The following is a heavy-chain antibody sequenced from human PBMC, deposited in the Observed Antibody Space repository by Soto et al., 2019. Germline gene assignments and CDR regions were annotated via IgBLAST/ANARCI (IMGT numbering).Heavy chain of an antibody. CDR2: IIPIFGTA. V-gene: IGHV1-69*13. Sequence: GASVKVSCKASGGTFSSYAISWVRQAPGQGLEWMGGIIPIFGTANYAQKFQGRVTITADESTSTAYMELSSLRSEDTAVYYCARVAGEQLVLYYYYYGMDVSGQGTTVTVSS. D-gene: IGHD6-6*01. CDR3: ARVAGEQLVLYYYYYGMDV. CDR1: GGTFSSYA. J-gene: IGHJ6*02.